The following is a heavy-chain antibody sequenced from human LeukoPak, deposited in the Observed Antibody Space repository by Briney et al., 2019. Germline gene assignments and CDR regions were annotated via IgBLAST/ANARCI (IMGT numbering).Heavy chain of an antibody. J-gene: IGHJ4*02. CDR1: RYSFTSYW. Sequence: GESLKTSCKGSRYSFTSYWIGWVRQMPGKGLEWMGIIYPGDSDTRYSPSFQGQVIISIDKSISTAYLQWSSLKASDTAMYYCARGSNWNFDYWGQGTLVTVSS. V-gene: IGHV5-51*01. CDR2: IYPGDSDT. CDR3: ARGSNWNFDY. D-gene: IGHD1-1*01.